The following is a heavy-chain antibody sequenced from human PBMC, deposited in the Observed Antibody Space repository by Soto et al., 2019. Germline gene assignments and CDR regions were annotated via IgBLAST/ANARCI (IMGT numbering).Heavy chain of an antibody. V-gene: IGHV1-69*01. J-gene: IGHJ5*02. CDR1: GGNFSSYA. D-gene: IGHD3-9*01. CDR3: AIGATYYDILTGYYIWFDP. CDR2: IIPIFGTA. Sequence: QVQLVQSGAEVKKPGSSVKVSCKASGGNFSSYAISWVRQAPGQGLEWMGGIIPIFGTANYAQKFQGRVTITADESTSTAYMELSSLRSEDTAVYYCAIGATYYDILTGYYIWFDPWGQGTLVTVSS.